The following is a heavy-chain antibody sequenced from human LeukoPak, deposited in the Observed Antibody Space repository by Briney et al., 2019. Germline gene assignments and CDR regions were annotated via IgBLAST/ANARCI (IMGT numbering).Heavy chain of an antibody. CDR3: AREGTMASRGIPNY. Sequence: PGGSLRLSCAASGFTFSSYDMHWVRQATGKGLEWVSAIGTAGDTYYPGSVKGRFTISRENAKNSLYLQMNSLRDEDTAVYYCAREGTMASRGIPNYWGQGTLVTVSS. CDR1: GFTFSSYD. J-gene: IGHJ4*02. V-gene: IGHV3-13*01. D-gene: IGHD3-10*01. CDR2: IGTAGDT.